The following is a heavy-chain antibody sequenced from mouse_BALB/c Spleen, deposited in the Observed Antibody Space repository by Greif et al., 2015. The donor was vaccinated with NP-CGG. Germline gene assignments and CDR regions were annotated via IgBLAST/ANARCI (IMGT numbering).Heavy chain of an antibody. Sequence: VKLVESGPELVKPGASVKMSCKASGYTFTSYYIHWVKQRPGQGLEWIGWIYPGDGSTKYNEKFKGKTTLTADKSSSTAYMLLSSLTSEDSAIYFCARGILSYMDYWGQGTSVTVSS. J-gene: IGHJ4*01. V-gene: IGHV1S56*01. CDR1: GYTFTSYY. CDR2: IYPGDGST. CDR3: ARGILSYMDY.